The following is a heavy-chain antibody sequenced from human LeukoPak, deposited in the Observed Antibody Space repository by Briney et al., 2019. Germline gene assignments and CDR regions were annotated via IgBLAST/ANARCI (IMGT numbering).Heavy chain of an antibody. J-gene: IGHJ4*02. Sequence: SETLSLTCTVSGGSISSSSYYWGWIRQPPGKGLEWIGSIYYSGSTYYNPSLKSRVTISVDTSKNQFSLKLSSVTAADTAVYYCARHGYQTLDYYGSGHFDYWGQGTLVTVSS. D-gene: IGHD3-10*01. CDR1: GGSISSSSYY. CDR3: ARHGYQTLDYYGSGHFDY. V-gene: IGHV4-39*01. CDR2: IYYSGST.